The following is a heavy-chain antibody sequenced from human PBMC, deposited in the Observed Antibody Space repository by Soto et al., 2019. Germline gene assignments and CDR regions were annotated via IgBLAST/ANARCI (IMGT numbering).Heavy chain of an antibody. CDR2: ISGSGGST. D-gene: IGHD3-10*01. J-gene: IGHJ6*02. Sequence: SLRLSCAASGFTFSSYAMSWVRQAPGKGLEWVSAISGSGGSTYYADSVKGRFTISRDNSKNTLYLQMNSLRAEDTAVYYCAKDSYYGSGSYSDGMDVWGQGTTVTVSS. CDR1: GFTFSSYA. V-gene: IGHV3-23*01. CDR3: AKDSYYGSGSYSDGMDV.